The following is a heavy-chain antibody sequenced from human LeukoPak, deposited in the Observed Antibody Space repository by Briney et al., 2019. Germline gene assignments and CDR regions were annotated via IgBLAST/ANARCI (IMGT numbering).Heavy chain of an antibody. CDR2: INHSGST. D-gene: IGHD2-2*01. CDR3: ATIVVVPAAHVGWFDP. CDR1: GGSISSYY. J-gene: IGHJ5*02. V-gene: IGHV4-34*01. Sequence: SETLSLTCTVSGGSISSYYWSWIRQPPGKGLEWIGEINHSGSTNYNPSLKSRVTISVDTSKNQFSLKLSSVTAADTAVYYCATIVVVPAAHVGWFDPWGQGTLVTVSS.